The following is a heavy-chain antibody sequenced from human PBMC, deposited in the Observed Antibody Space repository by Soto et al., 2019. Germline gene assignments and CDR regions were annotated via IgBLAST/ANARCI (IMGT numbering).Heavy chain of an antibody. CDR1: GGSISSYY. J-gene: IGHJ3*01. D-gene: IGHD3-9*01. V-gene: IGHV4-59*01. CDR3: ASGGWTYDVLTGYYL. CDR2: IYYSGST. Sequence: SETLSLTCTVSGGSISSYYWSWIRQPPGKGLEWIGYIYYSGSTNYNPSLKSRVTISVDTSKNQISLKLSSVTAADTAVYYCASGGWTYDVLTGYYLWGQGTMVTVSS.